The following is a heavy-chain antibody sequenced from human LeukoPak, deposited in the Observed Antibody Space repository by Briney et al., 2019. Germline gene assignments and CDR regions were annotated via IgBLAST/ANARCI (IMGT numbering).Heavy chain of an antibody. V-gene: IGHV4-34*01. Sequence: SETLSLTCAVYGGSFSGYYWIWIRQPPGKGLEWIGEINHSGSTNYNPSLKSRVTISVDTSKNRFSLKLSSVTAADTAVYYCAGGFLYDYVWGSYRPYYFDYWGQGTLVTVSS. CDR2: INHSGST. CDR1: GGSFSGYY. D-gene: IGHD3-16*02. J-gene: IGHJ4*02. CDR3: AGGFLYDYVWGSYRPYYFDY.